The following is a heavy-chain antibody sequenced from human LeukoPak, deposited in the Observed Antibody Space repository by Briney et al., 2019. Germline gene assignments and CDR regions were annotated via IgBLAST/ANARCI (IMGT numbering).Heavy chain of an antibody. J-gene: IGHJ4*02. CDR1: GFTFSSYA. V-gene: IGHV3-23*01. Sequence: GSLRLSCAASGFTFSSYAMSWVRQAPGKGLEWVSAISGSGGSTYYADSVKGRFTIPRDNSKNTLYLQMNSLRAGDTAVYYCAKDSSEEGFYDYWGQGTLVTVSS. D-gene: IGHD2-15*01. CDR3: AKDSSEEGFYDY. CDR2: ISGSGGST.